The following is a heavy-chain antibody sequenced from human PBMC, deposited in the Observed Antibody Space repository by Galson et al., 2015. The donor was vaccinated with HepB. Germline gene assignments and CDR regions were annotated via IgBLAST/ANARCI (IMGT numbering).Heavy chain of an antibody. V-gene: IGHV6-1*01. CDR3: ARVRVDMATIGGTDYYYYSGMDV. J-gene: IGHJ6*02. Sequence: CAISGDSVSGNSGTWNWIRQSPSRGLEWLGRTYYRSKWYNDYAVSVKSRITINPDTSKNQFSLQLNSVTPEDTAVYYCARVRVDMATIGGTDYYYYSGMDVWGQGTTVTVSS. CDR1: GDSVSGNSGT. D-gene: IGHD5-24*01. CDR2: TYYRSKWYN.